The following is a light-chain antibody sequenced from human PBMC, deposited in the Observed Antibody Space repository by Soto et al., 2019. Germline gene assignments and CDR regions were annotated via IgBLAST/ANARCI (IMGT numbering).Light chain of an antibody. CDR3: QQYYTTRWT. Sequence: EIVLTQSPAALSLSPGERATLSCRASRHIGTSLTWYQKQPGRPPRLLIFEASTRATGIPDRFSGSGSGTDFTLNIINLEPEDFAVYYCQQYYTTRWTFGQGTKVDIK. J-gene: IGKJ1*01. V-gene: IGKV3-11*01. CDR2: EAS. CDR1: RHIGTS.